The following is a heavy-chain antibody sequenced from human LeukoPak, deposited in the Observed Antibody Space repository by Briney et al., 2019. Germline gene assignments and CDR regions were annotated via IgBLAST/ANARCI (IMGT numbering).Heavy chain of an antibody. CDR1: GFSFGSYS. D-gene: IGHD5-12*01. Sequence: GGSLRLSCAASGFSFGSYSTNWVRQAPGKGLEWVSSISSSRTFIYYADSVKGRFTISRDNGKNSLYLEMDSLRAEDTAVYYCARGGIVATMLYYFDSWGQGTLVTVSS. CDR3: ARGGIVATMLYYFDS. CDR2: ISSSRTFI. V-gene: IGHV3-21*06. J-gene: IGHJ4*02.